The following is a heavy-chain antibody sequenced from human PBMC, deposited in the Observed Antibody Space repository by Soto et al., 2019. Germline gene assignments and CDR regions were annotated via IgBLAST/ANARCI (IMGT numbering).Heavy chain of an antibody. CDR3: AHSPCSGGTCYLFDH. V-gene: IGHV2-5*02. CDR2: IYWDGIE. CDR1: GFSLTTSGVG. J-gene: IGHJ4*02. Sequence: QITLKESGPTLVKPTQTLTLTCTVSGFSLTTSGVGVGWIRQPPGKAPEWLALIYWDGIERYSPSLRSRLTITMDTSKNQVVLTMTTMDPVDTATYYCAHSPCSGGTCYLFDHWGLGTPVIVSS. D-gene: IGHD2-15*01.